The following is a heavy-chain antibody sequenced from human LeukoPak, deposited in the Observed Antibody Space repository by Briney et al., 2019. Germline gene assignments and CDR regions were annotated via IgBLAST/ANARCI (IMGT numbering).Heavy chain of an antibody. D-gene: IGHD4-17*01. CDR2: IIPILGIA. J-gene: IGHJ6*02. CDR1: GGTFSSYA. Sequence: ASVKVSCKASGGTFSSYAISWVRQAPGQGLEWMGRIIPILGIANYTQKFQGRVTITADKSTSTAYMELSSLRSEDTAVYYCASAGVGGGDNPLGHYYYGMDVWGQGTTVAVSS. CDR3: ASAGVGGGDNPLGHYYYGMDV. V-gene: IGHV1-69*04.